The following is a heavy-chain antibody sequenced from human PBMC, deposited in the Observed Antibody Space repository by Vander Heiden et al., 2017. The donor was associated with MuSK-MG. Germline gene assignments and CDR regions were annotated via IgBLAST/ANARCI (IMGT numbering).Heavy chain of an antibody. Sequence: QVQLQESGPGLVKPSETLSLTCAVSGYSISSGYSWGWIRQPPGKGLEWIGSIYHSGSTYYNPSLKRRVTISVDTSKNQFSRKLSSVTAADTAVDYWARTREGGKGFLEWDRFDYWGQGTLVTVSS. CDR3: ARTREGGKGFLEWDRFDY. D-gene: IGHD3-3*01. CDR2: IYHSGST. CDR1: GYSISSGYS. J-gene: IGHJ4*02. V-gene: IGHV4-38-2*01.